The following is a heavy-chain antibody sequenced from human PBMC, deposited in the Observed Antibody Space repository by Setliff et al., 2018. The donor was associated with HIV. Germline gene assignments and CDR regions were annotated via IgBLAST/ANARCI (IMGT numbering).Heavy chain of an antibody. CDR3: ARATRIIPLVVPGASDY. V-gene: IGHV4-61*09. CDR2: IYSSGTT. J-gene: IGHJ4*02. Sequence: SETLSLTCEVSGDSTTGGSYYWSWIRQPAGKSLEWIGHIYSSGTTDYNPSLKRGVSISLDRPRNQVSLKLTSVTAADTALYYCARATRIIPLVVPGASDYWGQGTLVTVSS. CDR1: GDSTTGGSYY. D-gene: IGHD2-8*02.